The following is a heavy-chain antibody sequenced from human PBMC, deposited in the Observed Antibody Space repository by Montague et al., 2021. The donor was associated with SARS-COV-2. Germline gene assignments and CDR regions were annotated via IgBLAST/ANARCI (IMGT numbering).Heavy chain of an antibody. Sequence: SETLSLICTVSGGSVSSYYWSWIRQSPGKGLQWLGYIYYSGSTDYNPSLKSRVTMSVDTSKNQLSLRLNSVTTADTAVYFCAGAGGFYDYWSGYSSSAGFFDPWGQGILVTVSS. V-gene: IGHV4-59*02. J-gene: IGHJ5*02. CDR2: IYYSGST. D-gene: IGHD3-3*01. CDR1: GGSVSSYY. CDR3: AGAGGFYDYWSGYSSSAGFFDP.